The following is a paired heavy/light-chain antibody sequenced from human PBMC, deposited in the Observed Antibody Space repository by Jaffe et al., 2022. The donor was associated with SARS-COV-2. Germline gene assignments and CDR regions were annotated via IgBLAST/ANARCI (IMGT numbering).Light chain of an antibody. CDR3: QQYNNWPKT. CDR2: SAS. V-gene: IGKV3-15*01. CDR1: QSVSSN. J-gene: IGKJ1*01. Sequence: EIVMTQSPATLSVSPGERATLSCRASQSVSSNLAWYQQRPGQTPRLLISSASTRATGIPARFSGSGSGTEFTLTISSLQSEDFAIYYCQQYNNWPKTFGQGTKVEIK.
Heavy chain of an antibody. J-gene: IGHJ6*03. CDR1: AGPFSGYY. V-gene: IGHV4-34*01. CDR3: AREHPGPNFYYFYIDV. D-gene: IGHD3-10*01. Sequence: QVQLQQWGAGLLKPSETLSLTCGIYAGPFSGYYWSWIRQPPGKGLEWIGEINQGGITNYNPSLKSRVTISADTSKNQFSLRLTSVTAADTAVYYCAREHPGPNFYYFYIDVWGRGTTVTVSS. CDR2: INQGGIT.